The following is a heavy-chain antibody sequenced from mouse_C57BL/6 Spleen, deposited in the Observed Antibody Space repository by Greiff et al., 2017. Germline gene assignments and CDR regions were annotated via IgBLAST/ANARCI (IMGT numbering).Heavy chain of an antibody. D-gene: IGHD1-1*01. CDR1: GYTFTSYW. Sequence: QVQLQQPGAELVRPGSSVKLSCKASGYTFTSYWMHWVKQRPIQGLEWIGNIDPSDSDTHYNQKFKDKATLTVDKSSSSAYMQLSSLTSEDSAVYDCASANLYGTSRSWFAYWGQGTLVTVSA. CDR3: ASANLYGTSRSWFAY. CDR2: IDPSDSDT. V-gene: IGHV1-52*01. J-gene: IGHJ3*01.